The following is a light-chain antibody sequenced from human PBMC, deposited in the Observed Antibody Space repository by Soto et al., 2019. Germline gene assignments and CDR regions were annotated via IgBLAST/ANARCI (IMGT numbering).Light chain of an antibody. CDR3: TSYTGSSTHV. V-gene: IGLV2-14*01. Sequence: QSVLTQPASVSGSPGQSITISCTGTSSDVGGYNYVSWYQQHPGKAPKLMTYDVSNRPSGVSNRFSGSKSGNTASLTISGLQAEDEADYYCTSYTGSSTHVFGTGTKVTVL. CDR1: SSDVGGYNY. CDR2: DVS. J-gene: IGLJ1*01.